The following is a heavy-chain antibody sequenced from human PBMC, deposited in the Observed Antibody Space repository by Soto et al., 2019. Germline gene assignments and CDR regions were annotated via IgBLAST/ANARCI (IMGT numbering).Heavy chain of an antibody. V-gene: IGHV4-30-2*01. CDR2: IYHSGST. CDR3: ASYGDYFDP. Sequence: QLLESGSGLVKPSQTLSLTCAVSGGSISSGGYSWSWIRQPPGKGLEWIGYIYHSGSTYYNPSLKSRVTISVDRSKNQFSLKLSSVTAADTAVYYCASYGDYFDPWGQGTLVTVSS. CDR1: GGSISSGGYS. J-gene: IGHJ5*02. D-gene: IGHD4-17*01.